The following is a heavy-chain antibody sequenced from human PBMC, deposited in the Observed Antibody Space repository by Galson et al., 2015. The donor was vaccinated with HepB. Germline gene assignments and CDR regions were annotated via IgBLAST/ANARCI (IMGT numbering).Heavy chain of an antibody. CDR3: VKDPAGYSSSPLYGMDV. CDR2: IWYDGSNK. Sequence: SLRLSCAASGFTFSSYGMHWVRQAPGKGLEWVAVIWYDGSNKYYADSVKGRFTISRDNSKNTLYLQMSSLRAEDTAVYYCVKDPAGYSSSPLYGMDVWGQGTTVTVSS. J-gene: IGHJ6*02. CDR1: GFTFSSYG. V-gene: IGHV3-33*06. D-gene: IGHD6-13*01.